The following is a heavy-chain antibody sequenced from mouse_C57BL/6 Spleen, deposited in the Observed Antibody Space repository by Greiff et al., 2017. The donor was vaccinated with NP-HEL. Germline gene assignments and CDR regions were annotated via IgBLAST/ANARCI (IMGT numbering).Heavy chain of an antibody. CDR2: ISSGSSTI. Sequence: VMLVESGGGLVKPGGSLKLSCAASGFTFSDYGMHWVRQAPEKGLEWVAYISSGSSTIYYADTVKGRFTISRDNAKNTLFLQMTSLRSEDTAMYYCARIYYGNYGYFDVWGTGTTVTVSS. CDR3: ARIYYGNYGYFDV. CDR1: GFTFSDYG. D-gene: IGHD2-1*01. J-gene: IGHJ1*03. V-gene: IGHV5-17*01.